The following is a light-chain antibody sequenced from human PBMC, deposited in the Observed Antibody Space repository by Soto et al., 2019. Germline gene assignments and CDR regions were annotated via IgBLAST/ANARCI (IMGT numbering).Light chain of an antibody. J-gene: IGKJ4*01. V-gene: IGKV3-20*01. CDR2: GAS. CDR1: QSVDSNY. Sequence: EIALTQSPDTPSFSPGEKATLSCRASQSVDSNYLAWYQQKPGQAPRVLIYGASIRATGIPDRFSGSGSGTDFTLAISRLEPEDSAVYYCQEYDSSPLTFGGGTKVDIK. CDR3: QEYDSSPLT.